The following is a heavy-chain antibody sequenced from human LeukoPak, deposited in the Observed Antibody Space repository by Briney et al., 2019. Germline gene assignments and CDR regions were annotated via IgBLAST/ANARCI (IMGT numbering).Heavy chain of an antibody. D-gene: IGHD6-13*01. Sequence: ETAETLSLTCTAAGGSISSYYWSWIRQPAGKGLEWVGRIYTSGSTTYTPSLKSRLTISVDKSNNQFSLKLSSVTAPDAAVYYCARDQGSSWYRMAFDYWGQGTLVTVSS. J-gene: IGHJ4*02. CDR2: IYTSGST. V-gene: IGHV4-4*07. CDR1: GGSISSYY. CDR3: ARDQGSSWYRMAFDY.